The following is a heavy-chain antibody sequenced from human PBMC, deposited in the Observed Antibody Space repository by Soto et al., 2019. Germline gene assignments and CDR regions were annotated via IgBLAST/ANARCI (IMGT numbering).Heavy chain of an antibody. J-gene: IGHJ5*02. CDR2: INHSGST. CDR1: GGSFSGYY. CDR3: ARGFGGHIVVVVAATGRTFDP. V-gene: IGHV4-34*01. D-gene: IGHD2-15*01. Sequence: QVQLQQWGAGLLKPSETLSLTCAVYGGSFSGYYWSWIRQPPGKGPEWIGEINHSGSTNYNPSLKSRVTLSGDQSKDQFSLKVGSVTAPETAGYFWARGFGGHIVVVVAATGRTFDPWGQGTLVTVSS.